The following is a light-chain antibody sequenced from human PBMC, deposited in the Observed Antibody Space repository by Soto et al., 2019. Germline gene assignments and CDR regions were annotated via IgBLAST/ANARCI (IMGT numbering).Light chain of an antibody. CDR2: DAS. CDR1: QSISSW. CDR3: QQYHNWLWT. V-gene: IGKV1-5*01. Sequence: DIQMTQSPSTLSASVGDRVTITCRSSQSISSWLAWYQQKPGKAPKLLIYDASSLESGVPSRFSGSGSGTEFTLTISRLQPDDFATSYCQQYHNWLWTFGHGTKVDI. J-gene: IGKJ1*01.